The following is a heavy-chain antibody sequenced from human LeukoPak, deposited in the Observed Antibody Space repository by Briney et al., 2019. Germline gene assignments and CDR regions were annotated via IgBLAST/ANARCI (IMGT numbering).Heavy chain of an antibody. CDR3: ARDRGDYYYLDY. Sequence: PGGSLRLSCAASGFTFRSYGMHWVRQAPGKGLEWVAFIWYDGSNKFYVDSVKGRFTISRDNSKNTLYLQMGSLRAEDTAVYYCARDRGDYYYLDYWGQGTLVTVSS. V-gene: IGHV3-33*01. J-gene: IGHJ4*02. CDR2: IWYDGSNK. D-gene: IGHD4-17*01. CDR1: GFTFRSYG.